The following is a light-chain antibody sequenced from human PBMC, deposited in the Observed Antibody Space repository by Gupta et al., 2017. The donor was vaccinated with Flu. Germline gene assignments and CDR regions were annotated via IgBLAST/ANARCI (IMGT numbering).Light chain of an antibody. V-gene: IGLV8-61*01. CDR3: VLYMGSGISL. CDR1: SGSVSFSYY. Sequence: QTVVTQEPSFSVSPGGTVTLTCGLTSGSVSFSYYPSWYQQTPGQAPRTLIYSTNTRSSGVPDRFSGSIHGDKAALTITGAQADDESDYYCVLYMGSGISLFGGGTKLTVV. CDR2: STN. J-gene: IGLJ3*02.